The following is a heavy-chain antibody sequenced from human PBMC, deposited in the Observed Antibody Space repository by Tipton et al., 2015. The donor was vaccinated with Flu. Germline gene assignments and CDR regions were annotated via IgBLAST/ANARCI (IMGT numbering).Heavy chain of an antibody. CDR3: ARASGGSGYYFDAFDI. CDR1: GFTVSSNY. V-gene: IGHV3-53*01. J-gene: IGHJ3*02. Sequence: VQLVQSGGGLIQPGGSLRLSCAASGFTVSSNYMSWVRQAPGKGLEWVSVIYSVGSTYYADSVKGRFTISRDNSKNTLYLQMNSLRAEDTAVYYCARASGGSGYYFDAFDIWGQGTMVTVSS. D-gene: IGHD3-22*01. CDR2: IYSVGST.